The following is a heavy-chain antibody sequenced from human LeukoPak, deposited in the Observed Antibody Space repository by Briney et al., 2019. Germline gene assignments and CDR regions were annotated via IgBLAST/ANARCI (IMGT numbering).Heavy chain of an antibody. CDR2: ISYSGST. J-gene: IGHJ4*02. Sequence: KPSETLSLTCIVSGDSINSFYWSWIRRPPGKGLEWIGYISYSGSTNYNPSLKSRVTIAVDTSRNQFSLRLDSVTAADTAVYYCARWSLHSSGWYFDSWGQGTLVTVSS. V-gene: IGHV4-59*01. CDR1: GDSINSFY. CDR3: ARWSLHSSGWYFDS. D-gene: IGHD3-22*01.